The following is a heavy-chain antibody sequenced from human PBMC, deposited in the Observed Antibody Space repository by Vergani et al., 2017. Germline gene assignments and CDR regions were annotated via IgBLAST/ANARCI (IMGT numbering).Heavy chain of an antibody. CDR1: GFSIDNGYY. J-gene: IGHJ4*02. Sequence: QVQLQESGPGLVKPSETLSLTCAVSGFSIDNGYYWDWIRQPPGKGLEWIGSIYRTGRTHFNPSLKSRVTISVDTSNNHFSLGLNSLTAADTAVYYCTRLSVIVYDIFSDTQYFLAFWGQGTLVTVSS. CDR3: TRLSVIVYDIFSDTQYFLAF. CDR2: IYRTGRT. V-gene: IGHV4-38-2*01. D-gene: IGHD3-9*01.